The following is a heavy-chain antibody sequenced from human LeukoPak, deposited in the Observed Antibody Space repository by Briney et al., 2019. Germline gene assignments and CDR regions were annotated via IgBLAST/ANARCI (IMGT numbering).Heavy chain of an antibody. V-gene: IGHV3-23*01. D-gene: IGHD3-22*01. CDR2: VTGSGGST. J-gene: IGHJ4*02. Sequence: GGSLRLSCAASGFTFATYAMGWVRQAPGTGLEWVSTVTGSGGSTYYADSVKGRLTISRDNSKNTLYLHMNSLRAEDTAVYYCVRALFNYDSSGLSYWGQGTLVTVSS. CDR3: VRALFNYDSSGLSY. CDR1: GFTFATYA.